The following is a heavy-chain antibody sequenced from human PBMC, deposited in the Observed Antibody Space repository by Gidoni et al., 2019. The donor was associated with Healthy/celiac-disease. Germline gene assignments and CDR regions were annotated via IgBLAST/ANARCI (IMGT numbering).Heavy chain of an antibody. D-gene: IGHD5-18*01. CDR1: GFTFSSYW. V-gene: IGHV3-7*03. J-gene: IGHJ6*02. Sequence: EVQLVESGGGLVQPGGSLRLSCAASGFTFSSYWMSWVRQAPGKGLEWVANIKQDGSEKYYVDSVKGRFTISRDNAKNSLYLQMNSLRAEDTAVYYCARDSTQLWSEYYYYYGMDVWGQGTTVTVSS. CDR2: IKQDGSEK. CDR3: ARDSTQLWSEYYYYYGMDV.